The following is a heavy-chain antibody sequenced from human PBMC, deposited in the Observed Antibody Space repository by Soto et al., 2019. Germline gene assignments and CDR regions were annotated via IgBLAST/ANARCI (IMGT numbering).Heavy chain of an antibody. D-gene: IGHD4-17*01. CDR2: IIPILGIA. CDR1: GGTFSSYT. J-gene: IGHJ4*02. CDR3: ARDGGPPYGDYDY. V-gene: IGHV1-69*08. Sequence: QVQLVQSGAEVKKPGSSVKVSCKASGGTFSSYTISWVRQAPGQGLEWMGRIIPILGIANYAQKFQGRVTITADKSTRTAYMELSSLRSEDTAVYYCARDGGPPYGDYDYWGQGTLVTVSS.